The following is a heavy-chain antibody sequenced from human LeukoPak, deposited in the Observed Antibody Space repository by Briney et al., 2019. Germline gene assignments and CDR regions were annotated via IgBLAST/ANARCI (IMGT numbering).Heavy chain of an antibody. J-gene: IGHJ3*02. CDR2: IYYSGGT. D-gene: IGHD5-12*01. V-gene: IGHV4-31*03. CDR1: GGSISSGGYY. CDR3: ARVMATNDAFDI. Sequence: SQTLSLTCTVSGGSISSGGYYWSWIRQHPGKGLEWIGYIYYSGGTYYNPSLKSRVTISVDTSKNQFSLKLSSVTAADTAVYYCARVMATNDAFDIWGQGTMVTVSS.